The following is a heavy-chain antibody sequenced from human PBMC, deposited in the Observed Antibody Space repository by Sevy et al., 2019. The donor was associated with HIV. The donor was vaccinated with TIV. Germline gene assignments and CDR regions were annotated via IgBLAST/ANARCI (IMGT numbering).Heavy chain of an antibody. D-gene: IGHD2-21*01. V-gene: IGHV1-69*13. CDR2: IIPIFGTS. CDR1: GGTFSSYD. Sequence: ASVKVSCKASGGTFSSYDINWVRQAPGQGLEWMGQIIPIFGTSSYAHNFQGRVTITADESTSTAYMDLSSLRSEDTAVYYCARGGGAVDHGMYVWGQGTTVTVSS. CDR3: ARGGGAVDHGMYV. J-gene: IGHJ6*02.